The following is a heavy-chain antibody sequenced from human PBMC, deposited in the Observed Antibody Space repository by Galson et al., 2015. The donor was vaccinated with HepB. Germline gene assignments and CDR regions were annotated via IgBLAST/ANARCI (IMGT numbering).Heavy chain of an antibody. Sequence: CKASGYTFTSYYMHWVRQAPGQGLEWMGIINPSGGSTSYAQKFQGRVTMTRDTSTSTVYMELSSLRSEDTAVYYCARVFAILDQGWDYWGQGTLVTVSS. CDR2: INPSGGST. D-gene: IGHD3/OR15-3a*01. J-gene: IGHJ4*02. CDR1: GYTFTSYY. V-gene: IGHV1-46*01. CDR3: ARVFAILDQGWDY.